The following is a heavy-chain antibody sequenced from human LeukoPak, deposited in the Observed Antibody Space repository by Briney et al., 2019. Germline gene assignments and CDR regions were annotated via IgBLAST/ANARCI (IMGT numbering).Heavy chain of an antibody. CDR3: ARDLAVAEYPGNAFDI. CDR2: IYTSGST. Sequence: PSETLSLTCTVSGGSISSSSYYWGWIRQPPGKGLEWIGRIYTSGSTNYNPSLKSRVTMSVDTSKNQFSLKLSSVTAADTAVYYCARDLAVAEYPGNAFDIWGQGTMVTVSS. CDR1: GGSISSSSYY. V-gene: IGHV4-39*07. J-gene: IGHJ3*02. D-gene: IGHD6-19*01.